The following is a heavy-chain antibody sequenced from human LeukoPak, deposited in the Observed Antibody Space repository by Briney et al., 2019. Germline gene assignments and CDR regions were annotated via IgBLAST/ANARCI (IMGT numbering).Heavy chain of an antibody. J-gene: IGHJ4*02. Sequence: PSETLSLTCTVSGGSISSSSYYWGWIRQPPGKGLEWIGSIYYSGSTYYNPSLKSRVTISVDTSKNQFSLKLSSVTAADTAVYYCAVSLGSGWWRIDYWGQGTLVTVSS. CDR2: IYYSGST. CDR3: AVSLGSGWWRIDY. D-gene: IGHD6-19*01. V-gene: IGHV4-39*07. CDR1: GGSISSSSYY.